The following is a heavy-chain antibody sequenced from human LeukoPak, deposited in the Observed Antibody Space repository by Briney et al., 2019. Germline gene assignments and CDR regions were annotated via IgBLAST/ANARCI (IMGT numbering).Heavy chain of an antibody. V-gene: IGHV1-2*02. Sequence: ASVKVSCKASGYTFTGYYMHWVRQAPGQGLEWMGWINPNSGGTNYAQKFQGRVTMTRDTSISTAYMELSRLRSDDTAVYYCARDASNDYPDRYWGQGTLVTVSS. J-gene: IGHJ4*02. CDR1: GYTFTGYY. CDR2: INPNSGGT. D-gene: IGHD4-11*01. CDR3: ARDASNDYPDRY.